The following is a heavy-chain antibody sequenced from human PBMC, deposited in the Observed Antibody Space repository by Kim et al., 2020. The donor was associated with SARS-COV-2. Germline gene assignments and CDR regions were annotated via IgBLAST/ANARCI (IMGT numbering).Heavy chain of an antibody. CDR3: ARGPDVDTAMVDY. Sequence: YAQKFQGRVTMTRDTSTSTVYMELSSLRSEDTAVYYCARGPDVDTAMVDYWGQGTLVTVSS. J-gene: IGHJ4*02. D-gene: IGHD5-18*01. V-gene: IGHV1-46*01.